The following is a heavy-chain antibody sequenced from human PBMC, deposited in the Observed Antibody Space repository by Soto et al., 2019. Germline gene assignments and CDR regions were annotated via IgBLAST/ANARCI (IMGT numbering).Heavy chain of an antibody. CDR1: GGSISSSSYY. CDR3: ASIAARPVNQEYYYGMDV. J-gene: IGHJ6*02. Sequence: QLQLQESGPGLVKPSETLSLTCTVSGGSISSSSYYWGWIRQTPGKGLEWIGNIYYSGNTFYNPSLKRRVTISVDTSKNQFSLKLSSVTAADTAVYYCASIAARPVNQEYYYGMDVWGQGTTVTVSS. D-gene: IGHD6-6*01. CDR2: IYYSGNT. V-gene: IGHV4-39*01.